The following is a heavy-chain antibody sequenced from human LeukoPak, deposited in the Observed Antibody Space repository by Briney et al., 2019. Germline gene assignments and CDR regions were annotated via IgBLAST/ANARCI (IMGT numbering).Heavy chain of an antibody. D-gene: IGHD5-18*01. J-gene: IGHJ6*02. Sequence: GRSLRLSCAASGFTFSSYGMHWVRQAPGKGLEWVAVISYDGSNKYYADSVKGRFTISRDNSKNTLYLQVNSLRAEDTAVYYCAKEGRYSYGFYYYYGMDVWGQGTTVTVSS. V-gene: IGHV3-30*18. CDR1: GFTFSSYG. CDR2: ISYDGSNK. CDR3: AKEGRYSYGFYYYYGMDV.